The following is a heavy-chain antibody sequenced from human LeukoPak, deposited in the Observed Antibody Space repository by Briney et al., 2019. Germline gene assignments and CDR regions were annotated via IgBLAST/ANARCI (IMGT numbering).Heavy chain of an antibody. CDR1: GGSISRSNYY. J-gene: IGHJ3*02. CDR3: ARWVTTTTTGAFDM. CDR2: LYYSGATYT. D-gene: IGHD1-1*01. Sequence: SETLSLTCTVSGGSISRSNYYWGWIRQPPGKGLEWIGTLYYSGATYTYHNPSVKSRVTISVDTSESQFSLKLSSVTAADTAVYYCARWVTTTTTGAFDMWGQGTMVTVSS. V-gene: IGHV4-39*01.